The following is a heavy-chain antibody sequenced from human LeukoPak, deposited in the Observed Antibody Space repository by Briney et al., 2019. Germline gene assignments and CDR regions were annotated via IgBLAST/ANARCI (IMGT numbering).Heavy chain of an antibody. V-gene: IGHV3-49*04. J-gene: IGHJ4*02. Sequence: GGSLRLSCAISGFTFGDYAMSWVRQAPGKGLEWVGFIRNKAYGGTTDYGAPVKGRFTISRDDSKNMWYLQMNSLKTEDTAVYYCTTDTNYYDSSGYYWRSDYWGQGTLVTVSS. CDR3: TTDTNYYDSSGYYWRSDY. CDR2: IRNKAYGGTT. CDR1: GFTFGDYA. D-gene: IGHD3-22*01.